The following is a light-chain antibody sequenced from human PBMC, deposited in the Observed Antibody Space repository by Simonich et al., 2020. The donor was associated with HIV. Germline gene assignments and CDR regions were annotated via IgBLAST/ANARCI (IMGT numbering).Light chain of an antibody. CDR1: SSNIGSNY. CDR2: RKN. J-gene: IGLJ3*02. V-gene: IGLV1-47*01. CDR3: AAWDDSLSGWV. Sequence: QSVLTQPPSASGTPGQRVTISCSGTSSNIGSNYVYWYQQLPRTAPKLLIYRKNQRPSGVPDRFSGSKSGTSASLAISGLRSEDEADYYCAAWDDSLSGWVFGGGTKLTVL.